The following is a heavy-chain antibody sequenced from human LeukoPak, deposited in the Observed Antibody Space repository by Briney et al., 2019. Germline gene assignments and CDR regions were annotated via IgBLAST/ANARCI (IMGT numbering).Heavy chain of an antibody. CDR2: ISTAGGRT. CDR1: GFSFDGNI. D-gene: IGHD3-3*02. J-gene: IGHJ4*02. Sequence: PGGSLRLSCVGSGFSFDGNIMTWVRQAPGKGLEWVSAISTAGGRTYYADSVKGRFTISRDNPKKTVFLQMSGLRAEDTAIYYCATVAISKSFSSWGQGTVVTVSS. V-gene: IGHV3-23*01. CDR3: ATVAISKSFSS.